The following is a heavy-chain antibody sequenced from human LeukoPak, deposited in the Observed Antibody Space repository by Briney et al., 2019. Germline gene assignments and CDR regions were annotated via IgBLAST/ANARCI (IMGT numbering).Heavy chain of an antibody. D-gene: IGHD3-22*01. CDR1: GYTFTTHL. CDR3: ARDSVIYYYDSSGLGDY. CDR2: INPSGGST. V-gene: IGHV1-46*01. J-gene: IGHJ4*02. Sequence: ASVQLSCKTSGYTFTTHLVHWVRQAPGQGLEWMGIINPSGGSTSYAQKFQGRVTMTRDTSTSTVYMELSSLRSEDTAVYYCARDSVIYYYDSSGLGDYWGQGTLVTVSS.